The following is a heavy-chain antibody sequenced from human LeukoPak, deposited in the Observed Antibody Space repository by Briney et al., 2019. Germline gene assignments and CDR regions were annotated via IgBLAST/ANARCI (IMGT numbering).Heavy chain of an antibody. V-gene: IGHV3-11*01. CDR3: ARDGHYDILTGYFQD. Sequence: GGSLRLSCAASGFTFTDYYMSWLRQAPGKGLEWVSYITNSGTTICYADSVKGRFTISRDNAKNSLYLQMNSLRAEDTAVYYCARDGHYDILTGYFQDWGQGTLVTVSS. D-gene: IGHD3-9*01. CDR1: GFTFTDYY. J-gene: IGHJ1*01. CDR2: ITNSGTTI.